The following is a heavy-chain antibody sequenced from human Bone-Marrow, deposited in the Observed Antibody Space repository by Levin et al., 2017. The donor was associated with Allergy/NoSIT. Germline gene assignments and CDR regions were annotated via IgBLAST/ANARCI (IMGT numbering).Heavy chain of an antibody. CDR3: ARDGDIPVAAPHHDS. V-gene: IGHV3-7*04. CDR2: IKPDGSEQ. J-gene: IGHJ4*02. CDR1: RFTFSSSW. D-gene: IGHD6-19*01. Sequence: LSLTCAASRFTFSSSWMSWVRQAPGKGLEWVANIKPDGSEQYYVDSVKGRFTISRDNAKNSLFLQMNSLRAEDTAVYYCARDGDIPVAAPHHDSWGQGTLVTVSS.